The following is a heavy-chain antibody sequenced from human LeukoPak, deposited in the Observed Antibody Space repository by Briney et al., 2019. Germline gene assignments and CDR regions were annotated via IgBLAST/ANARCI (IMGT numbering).Heavy chain of an antibody. Sequence: GESLRLSCEASGFTFSSYAMSWVRQAPGKGLEWVSAISGSGGSTYYADSVKGRFTISRDNSKNTLYLQMNSLRAEDTAVYYCAKDPVLRYFDCQPRAPQYYFDYWGQGTLVTVSS. CDR2: ISGSGGST. D-gene: IGHD3-9*01. V-gene: IGHV3-23*01. J-gene: IGHJ4*02. CDR1: GFTFSSYA. CDR3: AKDPVLRYFDCQPRAPQYYFDY.